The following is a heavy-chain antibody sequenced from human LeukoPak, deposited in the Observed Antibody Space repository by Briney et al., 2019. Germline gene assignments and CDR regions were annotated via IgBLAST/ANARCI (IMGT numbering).Heavy chain of an antibody. CDR2: INHSGST. CDR3: ARIARLAGTFYFDY. V-gene: IGHV4-34*01. J-gene: IGHJ4*02. CDR1: GGSFSGYY. Sequence: PSETLSLTCAVDGGSFSGYYWSWIRQPPGKGLEWSGEINHSGSTNYNPSLKSRVTISVDTSKNQFSLKLSSVTAADTAVYYCARIARLAGTFYFDYWGQGTLVTVSS. D-gene: IGHD6-19*01.